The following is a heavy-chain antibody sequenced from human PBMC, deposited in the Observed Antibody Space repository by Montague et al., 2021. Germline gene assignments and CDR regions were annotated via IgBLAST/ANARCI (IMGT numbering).Heavy chain of an antibody. CDR1: GFTFSSFG. J-gene: IGHJ4*02. V-gene: IGHV3-48*02. CDR3: ARGRGYSQGY. D-gene: IGHD5-18*01. CDR2: ITSNSSTK. Sequence: SLRLSCAASGFTFSSFGMNWVRQAPGKGLGWVSYITSNSSTKDYADSVKGRFTISRDNAKNSLYLQMNSLRDEDTAVYYCARGRGYSQGYWGQGTLVTVSS.